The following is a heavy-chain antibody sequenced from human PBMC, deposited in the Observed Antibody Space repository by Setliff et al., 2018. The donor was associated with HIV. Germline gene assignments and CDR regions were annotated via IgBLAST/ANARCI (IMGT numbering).Heavy chain of an antibody. CDR2: INHSGST. V-gene: IGHV4-34*03. CDR3: NIYYYYYMDV. CDR1: GGSFSGYY. Sequence: SETLSLTCAVYGGSFSGYYWSWIRQPPGKGLEWIGEINHSGSTNYNPSLKSRVTILVDTSKNQFSLKLNSVTAADTAVYYCNIYYYYYMDVWDKGTTVTVSS. J-gene: IGHJ6*03.